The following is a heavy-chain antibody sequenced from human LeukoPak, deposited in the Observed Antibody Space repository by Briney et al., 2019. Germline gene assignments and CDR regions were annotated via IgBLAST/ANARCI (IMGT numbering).Heavy chain of an antibody. CDR2: INPAGSQE. CDR1: GLTFSSSW. V-gene: IGHV3-7*02. Sequence: GGSLRLSCAASGLTFSSSWMNWVRQPQGKGLEWVANINPAGSQEDYVDSVKGRFTISRDNAKNSVFLQMNSLRAEDTAVYYCARYSGSFPGWLDPWGQGTLVTVSS. CDR3: ARYSGSFPGWLDP. J-gene: IGHJ5*02. D-gene: IGHD1-26*01.